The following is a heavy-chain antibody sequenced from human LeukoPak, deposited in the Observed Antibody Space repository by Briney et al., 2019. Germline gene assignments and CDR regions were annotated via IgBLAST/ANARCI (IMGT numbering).Heavy chain of an antibody. Sequence: KTGGSLRLSCAASGFTLSNAWMSWVRLAPGKGLEWVGRIKSKNDGGTTDYAAPAKGRFTILRDDSKNTLILQMNSLKTEDTAVYYCTTESYLVVSTGGAFDIWGQGTMVTVSS. CDR1: GFTLSNAW. CDR3: TTESYLVVSTGGAFDI. CDR2: IKSKNDGGTT. V-gene: IGHV3-15*01. D-gene: IGHD1-26*01. J-gene: IGHJ3*02.